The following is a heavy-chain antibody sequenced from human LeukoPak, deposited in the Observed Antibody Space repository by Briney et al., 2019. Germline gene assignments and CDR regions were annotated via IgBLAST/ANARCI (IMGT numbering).Heavy chain of an antibody. Sequence: PSETLSLTCTVSGGSISSGGYYWSWIRQHPGKGLEWIGYIYYSGSTYYNPSLKSRVTISVDTSKNQFSLKLSSVTAADTAVYYCARGRYYYYDSSGYFYYWGQGTLVTVSS. D-gene: IGHD3-22*01. CDR3: ARGRYYYYDSSGYFYY. CDR1: GGSISSGGYY. J-gene: IGHJ4*02. CDR2: IYYSGST. V-gene: IGHV4-31*03.